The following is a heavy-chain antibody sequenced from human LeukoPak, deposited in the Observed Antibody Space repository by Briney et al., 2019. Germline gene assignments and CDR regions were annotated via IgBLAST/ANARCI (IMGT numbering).Heavy chain of an antibody. Sequence: QPGGSLSLSCAGSGFTFRSYWMSWVRQAPGKGLEWLAIIKQDGTEKHYQGSGEGPFTISKGNAKNSLHLHMNSLGAADTAVYSCAGGSGYLITSWGQGTLVTVSS. J-gene: IGHJ5*02. CDR2: IKQDGTEK. V-gene: IGHV3-7*01. CDR3: AGGSGYLITS. CDR1: GFTFRSYW. D-gene: IGHD3-9*01.